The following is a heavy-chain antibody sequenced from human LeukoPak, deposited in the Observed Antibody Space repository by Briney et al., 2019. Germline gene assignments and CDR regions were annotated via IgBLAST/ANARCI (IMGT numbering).Heavy chain of an antibody. J-gene: IGHJ4*02. D-gene: IGHD1-20*01. V-gene: IGHV3-74*01. Sequence: GGSLRLSCAASGFTFRSYWMHWVRQAPGKGLVWVSRISTDGSSTKYADFVEGRFTISRDNAKNSLYLQMNSLRAEDTAVYYCARLTVLDYWGQGTLVTVSS. CDR1: GFTFRSYW. CDR3: ARLTVLDY. CDR2: ISTDGSST.